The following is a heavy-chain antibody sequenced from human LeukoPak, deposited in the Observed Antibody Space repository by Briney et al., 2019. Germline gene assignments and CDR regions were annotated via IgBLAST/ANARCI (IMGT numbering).Heavy chain of an antibody. D-gene: IGHD1-7*01. CDR3: ARTITGTTFYYYYYMDV. J-gene: IGHJ6*03. CDR1: GFTFSDYY. V-gene: IGHV3-11*01. Sequence: GGSLRLSCAASGFTFSDYYMSWIRQAPGKGLEWVSYISSSGSTIYYADSVKGRFTISRDNAKNSLHLQMNSLRAEDTAVYYCARTITGTTFYYYYYMDVWGKGTTVTVSS. CDR2: ISSSGSTI.